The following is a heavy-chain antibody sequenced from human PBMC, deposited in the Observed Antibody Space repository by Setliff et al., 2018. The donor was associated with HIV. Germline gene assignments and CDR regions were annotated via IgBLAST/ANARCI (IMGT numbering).Heavy chain of an antibody. CDR2: ISAYSGDT. J-gene: IGHJ4*02. CDR3: ARPGRSGVFDY. Sequence: ASVKVSCKASGYPFSGYGISWVRQAPGQGLEWMGWISAYSGDTNYAQKFQGRVTITADESTSTAYMELSSLRSEDTAVYYCARPGRSGVFDYWGQGTLVTVSS. V-gene: IGHV1-18*01. CDR1: GYPFSGYG. D-gene: IGHD1-26*01.